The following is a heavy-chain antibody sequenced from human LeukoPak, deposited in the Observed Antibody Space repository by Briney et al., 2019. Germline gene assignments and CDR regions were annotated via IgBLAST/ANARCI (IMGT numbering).Heavy chain of an antibody. V-gene: IGHV1-2*02. CDR1: GYIFTAYY. D-gene: IGHD3-9*01. J-gene: IGHJ4*02. CDR2: INPDSGDT. Sequence: GASVKVSCKASGYIFTAYYLHWVRQAPGQGLEWMGWINPDSGDTKFAQKFQGRVSMTRDTSISTAYMELSGLRSDDTAYYFCARVQYYNILTGSFQCWGQGTLVTVSS. CDR3: ARVQYYNILTGSFQC.